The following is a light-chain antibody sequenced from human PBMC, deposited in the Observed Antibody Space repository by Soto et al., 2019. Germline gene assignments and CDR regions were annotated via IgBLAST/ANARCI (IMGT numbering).Light chain of an antibody. Sequence: QPVLTQPPSASGTPGQRVTISCSGSSSNIGSTTVNWYQQLPGTAPKLLIDSNNQRPSGVPDRFSGSKSGTSASLAISGLQSEDEADYYCAAWDDSLNVLFGGGTKLTVL. CDR3: AAWDDSLNVL. CDR2: SNN. J-gene: IGLJ2*01. CDR1: SSNIGSTT. V-gene: IGLV1-44*01.